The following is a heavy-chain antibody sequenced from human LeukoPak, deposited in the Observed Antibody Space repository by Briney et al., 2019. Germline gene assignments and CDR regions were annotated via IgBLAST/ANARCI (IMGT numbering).Heavy chain of an antibody. CDR3: ARIRPLRGYSYGYYFDY. Sequence: SGPALVKPTQTLTLTCTFSGFSLSTSGMCVSWIRQPPGKALEWLARIDWDDDKYYSTSLKTRLTIPKDTSKNQVVLTMTNMDPVDTATYYCARIRPLRGYSYGYYFDYWGQGTLVTVSS. V-gene: IGHV2-70*11. D-gene: IGHD5-18*01. CDR1: GFSLSTSGMC. CDR2: IDWDDDK. J-gene: IGHJ4*02.